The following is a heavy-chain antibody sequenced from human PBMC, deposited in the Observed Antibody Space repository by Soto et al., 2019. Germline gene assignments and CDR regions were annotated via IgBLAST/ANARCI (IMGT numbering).Heavy chain of an antibody. CDR1: GGTFSTYT. J-gene: IGHJ5*02. Sequence: QVQLVQSGAEVKKPGSSVKVSCKASGGTFSTYTITWVRQAPGQGLEWMGRIIPIIGIINYAQKFQGRVTTSADKVTCTAYMELTGLRYDDTAVYYCAGDPVSHYVDSQASSNPWGQGTLVTVSS. CDR3: AGDPVSHYVDSQASSNP. CDR2: IIPIIGII. V-gene: IGHV1-69*08. D-gene: IGHD4-4*01.